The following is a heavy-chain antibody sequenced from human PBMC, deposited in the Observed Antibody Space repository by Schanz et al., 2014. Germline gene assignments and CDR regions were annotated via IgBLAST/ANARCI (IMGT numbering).Heavy chain of an antibody. CDR1: GFTFSSHW. Sequence: EVQLMESGGGLVKPGGSLRLSCVASGFTFSSHWMHWVRQDPGKGLEWVSAISGSGGSTYYADSVKGRFTISRDNSKNTVYIQMNSLRAEDTAVYYCARGGPAYYFDDWGQGTLVTVSS. CDR2: ISGSGGST. V-gene: IGHV3-23*01. J-gene: IGHJ4*02. CDR3: ARGGPAYYFDD.